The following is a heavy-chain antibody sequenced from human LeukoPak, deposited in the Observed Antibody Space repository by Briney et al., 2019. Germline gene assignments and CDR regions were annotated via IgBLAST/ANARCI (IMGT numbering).Heavy chain of an antibody. CDR2: ISPNSGGT. J-gene: IGHJ6*03. D-gene: IGHD3-10*01. CDR3: ARGKTYYYGSGSYKNYVDV. V-gene: IGHV1-2*02. CDR1: GYTFTGYY. Sequence: ASVKVSCKASGYTFTGYYMHWVRQAPGQGLEWMGWISPNSGGTNYAQKFQGRVTMTRDTSISTAYMELSRLRSDDTAVYYCARGKTYYYGSGSYKNYVDVWGKGTTVTVSS.